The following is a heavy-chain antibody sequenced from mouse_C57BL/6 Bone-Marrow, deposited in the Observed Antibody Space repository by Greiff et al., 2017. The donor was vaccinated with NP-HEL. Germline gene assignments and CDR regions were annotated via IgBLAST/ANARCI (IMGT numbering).Heavy chain of an antibody. CDR1: GFTFRSYG. D-gene: IGHD1-1*01. Sequence: EVQGVESGGDLVKPGGSLKLSCAASGFTFRSYGMSWVRQTPDKRLEWVATISSGGSYTYYPDSVKGRFTISRDNAKNTLYLQMSSLKSEDTAMYYCARSSYPYFDYWGQGTTLTVSS. V-gene: IGHV5-6*01. CDR3: ARSSYPYFDY. J-gene: IGHJ2*01. CDR2: ISSGGSYT.